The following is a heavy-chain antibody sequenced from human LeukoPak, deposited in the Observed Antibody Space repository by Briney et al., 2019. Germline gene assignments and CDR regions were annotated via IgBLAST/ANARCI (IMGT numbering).Heavy chain of an antibody. Sequence: ASVKVSGKASGYTYTGYYMHWVRQAPGQGLEWMGWINPNSGGTNYAQKFQGRVTMTRDTSISTAYMELSRLRSDDTAVYYCARVSSVLLWFGELGDWGQGTLVTVSS. J-gene: IGHJ4*02. CDR3: ARVSSVLLWFGELGD. CDR1: GYTYTGYY. V-gene: IGHV1-2*02. D-gene: IGHD3-10*01. CDR2: INPNSGGT.